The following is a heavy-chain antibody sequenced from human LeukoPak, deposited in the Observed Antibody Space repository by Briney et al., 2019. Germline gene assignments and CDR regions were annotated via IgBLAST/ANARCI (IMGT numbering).Heavy chain of an antibody. D-gene: IGHD6-13*01. Sequence: GGSLRLSCAASGFTFRSYWMHWVRQAPGKGLVWVSRIKGDGSSTSYADSVKGRFTISRDNAKNTLYLQMNSLRAEDTAVYYCARGGLAAAGDYWGQGTLVTVSS. J-gene: IGHJ4*02. CDR2: IKGDGSST. CDR1: GFTFRSYW. CDR3: ARGGLAAAGDY. V-gene: IGHV3-74*01.